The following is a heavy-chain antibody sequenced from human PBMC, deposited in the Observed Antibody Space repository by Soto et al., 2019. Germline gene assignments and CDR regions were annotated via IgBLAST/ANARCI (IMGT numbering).Heavy chain of an antibody. CDR3: ARDGCSSTSCYYYYGMDV. D-gene: IGHD2-2*01. J-gene: IGHJ6*02. V-gene: IGHV1-2*04. CDR2: INPNSGGT. Sequence: GVSVKVSCKASGYTFTGYYMHWVRQAPGQGLEWMGWINPNSGGTNYAQKFQGWVTMTRDTSISTAYMELSRLRSDDTAVYYCARDGCSSTSCYYYYGMDVWGQGTTVTVSS. CDR1: GYTFTGYY.